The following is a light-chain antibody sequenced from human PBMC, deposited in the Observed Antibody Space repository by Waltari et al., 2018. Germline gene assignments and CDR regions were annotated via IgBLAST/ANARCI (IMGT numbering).Light chain of an antibody. CDR2: KAS. CDR3: QQFDTYPWT. J-gene: IGKJ1*01. Sequence: DIQITQSPSTVSASVGDRVTITCRASQDISSWLAWYQQKPERATKLLIYKATKASTLDHGVPPRFSGSGSGTEFTLTIHSLQPDDFATYYCQQFDTYPWTFGQGTKVEIK. V-gene: IGKV1-5*03. CDR1: QDISSW.